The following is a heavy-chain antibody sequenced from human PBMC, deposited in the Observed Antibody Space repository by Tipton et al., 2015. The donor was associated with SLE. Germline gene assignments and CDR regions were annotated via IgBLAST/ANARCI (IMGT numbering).Heavy chain of an antibody. V-gene: IGHV4-59*08. CDR3: ARGPEQWLVNPHYFDY. CDR2: IYDSGST. D-gene: IGHD6-19*01. CDR1: GGSISSYY. Sequence: TLSLTCTVSGGSISSYYWSWIRQPPGKGLEWIGYIYDSGSTNNNPSLKSRVTISVDTSKNQFSLKLSSVTAADTAVYYCARGPEQWLVNPHYFDYWGQGTLVTVSS. J-gene: IGHJ4*02.